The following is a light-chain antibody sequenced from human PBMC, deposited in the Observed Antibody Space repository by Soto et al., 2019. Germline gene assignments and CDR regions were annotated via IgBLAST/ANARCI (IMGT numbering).Light chain of an antibody. CDR2: GAS. J-gene: IGKJ5*01. V-gene: IGKV3-11*01. Sequence: EVVLTQSPATLSLSPGERATLSCRASQIVSSYLAWYQQRPGQAPRLLIYGASNRATGIPARFSGSGSGTDFTLTISSLEAEDFGVYYCQQRTDCPMTFGQGTRLEIK. CDR3: QQRTDCPMT. CDR1: QIVSSY.